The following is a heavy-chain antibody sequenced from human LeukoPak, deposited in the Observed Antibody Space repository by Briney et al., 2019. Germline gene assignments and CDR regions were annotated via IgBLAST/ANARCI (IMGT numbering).Heavy chain of an antibody. CDR1: GYTFTGYY. V-gene: IGHV1-2*02. J-gene: IGHJ4*02. CDR3: ARDKEVPGATFWSGYGDDY. D-gene: IGHD3-3*01. CDR2: INPNSGGT. Sequence: GASVKVSCKASGYTFTGYYMHWVRQAPGQGLEWMGWINPNSGGTNYAQKFQGRVTMTRDTSISTAYMELSRLRSDDTAVYYCARDKEVPGATFWSGYGDDYWGQGTLVTVSS.